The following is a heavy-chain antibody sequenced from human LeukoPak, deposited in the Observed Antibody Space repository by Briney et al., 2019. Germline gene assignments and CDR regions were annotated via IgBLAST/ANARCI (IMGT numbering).Heavy chain of an antibody. CDR2: IRSKPYGGTT. CDR3: SCNPWLLSFY. D-gene: IGHD3-16*02. J-gene: IGHJ4*02. V-gene: IGHV3-49*04. CDR1: GFALGDYA. Sequence: QAGGSLRLSCTASGFALGDYAVNWVRQSPGKGLEWVGFIRSKPYGGTTEYAASVKGRFSISRDDSKNAAYLEINSLKNEDTVVYYCSCNPWLLSFYWGQGTLVTVSS.